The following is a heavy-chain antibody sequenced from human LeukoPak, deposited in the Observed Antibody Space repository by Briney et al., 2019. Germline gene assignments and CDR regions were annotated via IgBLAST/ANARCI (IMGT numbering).Heavy chain of an antibody. J-gene: IGHJ4*02. Sequence: SETLSLTCTVSGGSISSYYWSWIRQPAGKGLEWIGRIYTSGSTNYNPSLKSRVTMSVDTSKNQFSLKLSSVTAADTAVYYCASSYYGSGSYYPDYWGQGTLVTVSS. CDR2: IYTSGST. D-gene: IGHD3-10*01. V-gene: IGHV4-4*07. CDR1: GGSISSYY. CDR3: ASSYYGSGSYYPDY.